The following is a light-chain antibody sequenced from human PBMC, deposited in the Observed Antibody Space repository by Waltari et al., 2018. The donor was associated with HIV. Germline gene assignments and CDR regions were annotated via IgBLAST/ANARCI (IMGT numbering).Light chain of an antibody. CDR1: SSTIGAGYD. CDR2: GNS. Sequence: QSVLTQPPSVSGAPGQRVTSSCTGSSSTIGAGYDVHWYQQLPGTAPKLLIYGNSNRPSGFPDRFSGSKSGTSASLAITGLQAEDEADYYCQSYDSSLSGVVFGGGTKLTVL. V-gene: IGLV1-40*01. CDR3: QSYDSSLSGVV. J-gene: IGLJ2*01.